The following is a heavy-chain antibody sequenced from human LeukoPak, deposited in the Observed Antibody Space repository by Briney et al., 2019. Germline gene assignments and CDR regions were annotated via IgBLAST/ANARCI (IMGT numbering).Heavy chain of an antibody. D-gene: IGHD3-22*01. CDR3: ARDEGSAYPFDY. V-gene: IGHV4-39*06. CDR1: GGSISSSSYY. Sequence: SETLSLTCTVSGGSISSSSYYWGWIRQPPGKGLEWIGSIYYSGSTYYNPSLKSRVTISVDTSKNQFPLNLNSVTAADTAVYFCARDEGSAYPFDYWGQGTLVTVSS. J-gene: IGHJ4*02. CDR2: IYYSGST.